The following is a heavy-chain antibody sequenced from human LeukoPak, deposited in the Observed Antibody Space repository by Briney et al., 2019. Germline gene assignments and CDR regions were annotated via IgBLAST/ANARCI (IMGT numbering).Heavy chain of an antibody. CDR1: GFTFSSYG. CDR2: IWYDGSNK. CDR3: AREVYYYDSSGYCDY. J-gene: IGHJ4*02. D-gene: IGHD3-22*01. Sequence: PGRSLRLSCAASGFTFSSYGMHWVRQAPGKGLEWVAVIWYDGSNKYYADSVKGRFTISRDNSKNTLYLQMNSLRAEDTAVYYCAREVYYYDSSGYCDYWGQGTLVTVSS. V-gene: IGHV3-33*01.